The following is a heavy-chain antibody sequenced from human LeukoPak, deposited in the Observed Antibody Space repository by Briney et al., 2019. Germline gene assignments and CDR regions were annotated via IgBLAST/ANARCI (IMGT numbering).Heavy chain of an antibody. Sequence: GGSLRLSCAASGFTFSYYGMHWVRQAPGKGLEWVAVMAYDGSDQYYADSVKGRFTISRDNSKNTLYLQMNSLRAEDTAEYYCAKVRGATWYYYMDVWGKGTTVTVSS. J-gene: IGHJ6*03. CDR1: GFTFSYYG. V-gene: IGHV3-30*18. CDR3: AKVRGATWYYYMDV. D-gene: IGHD1-26*01. CDR2: MAYDGSDQ.